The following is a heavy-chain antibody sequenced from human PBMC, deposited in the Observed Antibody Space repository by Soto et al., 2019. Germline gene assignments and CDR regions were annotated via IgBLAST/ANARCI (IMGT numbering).Heavy chain of an antibody. V-gene: IGHV1-2*02. J-gene: IGHJ6*02. CDR3: ARELAVAVMVYGMDV. D-gene: IGHD6-19*01. Sequence: ASVKVSGKASGYTFTGYYMHWVRQAPGQGLEWMGWTNPNSGGTNYAQKFQGRVTMTRDTSISTAYMELSRLRSDDTAVYYCARELAVAVMVYGMDVWGQGTTVTVSS. CDR2: TNPNSGGT. CDR1: GYTFTGYY.